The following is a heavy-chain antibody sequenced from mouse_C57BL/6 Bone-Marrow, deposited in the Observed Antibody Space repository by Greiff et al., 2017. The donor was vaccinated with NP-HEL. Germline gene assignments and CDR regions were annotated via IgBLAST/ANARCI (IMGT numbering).Heavy chain of an antibody. D-gene: IGHD2-5*01. CDR1: GFTFSSYG. Sequence: EVMLVESGGDLVKPGGSLKLSCAASGFTFSSYGMSWVRQTPDKRLEWVATISSGGSYTYYPDSVKGRFTISRDNAKNTLYLQMSSLKSEDTAMYYWAGYSIPMDYWGQGTSVTVSS. CDR3: AGYSIPMDY. V-gene: IGHV5-6*01. CDR2: ISSGGSYT. J-gene: IGHJ4*01.